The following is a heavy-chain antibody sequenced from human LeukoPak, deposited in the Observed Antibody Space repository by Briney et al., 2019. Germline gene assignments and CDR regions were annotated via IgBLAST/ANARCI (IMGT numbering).Heavy chain of an antibody. J-gene: IGHJ6*03. D-gene: IGHD2-2*01. Sequence: ASVKVSCKASGYTFTSYGISWVRQAPGQGLEWMGWISAYNGNTNYAQKLQGRVTMTTDTSTSTAYMELRSLRSDDTAVYYCARMGHCSSTSCYYGYYYYYMDVWGKGTTVTVSS. CDR1: GYTFTSYG. V-gene: IGHV1-18*01. CDR2: ISAYNGNT. CDR3: ARMGHCSSTSCYYGYYYYYMDV.